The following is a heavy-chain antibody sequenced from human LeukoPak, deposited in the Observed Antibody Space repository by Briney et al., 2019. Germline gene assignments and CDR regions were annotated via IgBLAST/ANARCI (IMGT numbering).Heavy chain of an antibody. CDR2: VSYDGDNK. J-gene: IGHJ4*02. V-gene: IGHV3-30-3*01. CDR1: GFTFSSYA. D-gene: IGHD5-18*01. CDR3: ARDGEGGLTWIQLWFDY. Sequence: YPGGSLRLSCAASGFTFSSYAMHWVRQAPGKGLEWVAVVSYDGDNKYYADSVKGRFTISRDNSKNTLYLQMNSLRAGDTAVYYCARDGEGGLTWIQLWFDYWGQGTLVTVSS.